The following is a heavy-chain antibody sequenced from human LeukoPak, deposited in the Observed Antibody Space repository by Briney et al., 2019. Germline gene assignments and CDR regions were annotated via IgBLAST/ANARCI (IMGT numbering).Heavy chain of an antibody. CDR3: ARAPTYYDFWSGYGYYYYYYGMDV. Sequence: GASVKVFCKASGYTFTSYAMHWVRQAPGQRLEWMGWINAGNGNTKYSRKFQGRVTITRDTSASTAYMELSSLRSEDTAVYYCARAPTYYDFWSGYGYYYYYYGMDVWGQGTTVTVSS. CDR2: INAGNGNT. V-gene: IGHV1-3*01. J-gene: IGHJ6*02. D-gene: IGHD3-3*01. CDR1: GYTFTSYA.